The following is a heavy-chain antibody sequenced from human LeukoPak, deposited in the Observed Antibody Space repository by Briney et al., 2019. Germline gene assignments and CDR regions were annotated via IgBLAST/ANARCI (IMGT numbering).Heavy chain of an antibody. CDR2: IYPGDSDT. D-gene: IGHD2-15*01. CDR3: ARNLKSGRVDY. CDR1: GYSFTNYW. J-gene: IGHJ4*02. Sequence: GESLKISCKGSGYSFTNYWIGWVRQKPGKGLDLMGIIYPGDSDTRYSPSFQGQVTISADKSISTAYLQWSSLKASDTAMYYCARNLKSGRVDYWGQGTLVTVSS. V-gene: IGHV5-51*01.